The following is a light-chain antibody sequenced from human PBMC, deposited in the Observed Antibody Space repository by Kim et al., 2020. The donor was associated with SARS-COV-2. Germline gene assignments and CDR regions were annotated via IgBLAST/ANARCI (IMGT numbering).Light chain of an antibody. Sequence: PSEKATLSCRASRGVTSNYFAWYQQKPGQAPRLLIYIASSRATGIPDRFSGSGSGTEFTLTISRLEPEDFAVYYCHQYGSPPSTFGQGTRLEIK. J-gene: IGKJ5*01. CDR3: HQYGSPPST. CDR1: RGVTSNY. V-gene: IGKV3-20*01. CDR2: IAS.